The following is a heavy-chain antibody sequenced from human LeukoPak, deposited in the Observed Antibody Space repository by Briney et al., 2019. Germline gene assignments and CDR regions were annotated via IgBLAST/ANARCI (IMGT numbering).Heavy chain of an antibody. Sequence: GESLKISCKGSGYTFTNYWIGWVRQMPGKGLEWMGIIWPSDSDTRYSPSFQGQVTISADESISTAYLQWSSLKASDTAIYFCARRISGYYIDYWGQGTLVSVSS. CDR3: ARRISGYYIDY. CDR2: IWPSDSDT. D-gene: IGHD1-26*01. V-gene: IGHV5-51*01. J-gene: IGHJ4*02. CDR1: GYTFTNYW.